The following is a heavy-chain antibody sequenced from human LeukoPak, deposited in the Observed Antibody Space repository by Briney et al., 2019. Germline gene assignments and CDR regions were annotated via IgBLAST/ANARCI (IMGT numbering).Heavy chain of an antibody. Sequence: ASVKVSCKASGYTFTSYYMHWVRQAPGQGLEWMGIINPSGGSTSYAQKFQGRVTMTRDTSTSTVYMELSSLRSEDTAVYYCATIGIVGEEDYYYMDVWGKGTTVTVSS. CDR1: GYTFTSYY. CDR3: ATIGIVGEEDYYYMDV. V-gene: IGHV1-46*01. D-gene: IGHD1-26*01. J-gene: IGHJ6*03. CDR2: INPSGGST.